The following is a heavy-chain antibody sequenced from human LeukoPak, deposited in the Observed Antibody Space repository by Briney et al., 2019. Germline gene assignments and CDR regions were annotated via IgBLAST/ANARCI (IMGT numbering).Heavy chain of an antibody. CDR1: GFTFSTYS. J-gene: IGHJ4*02. CDR2: ITSSSSTI. CDR3: ARGWRRFLLDY. Sequence: GGSLRLSCAASGFTFSTYSMNWVRQAPGKGLEWVSYITSSSSTIYYADSVKGRFTVSRDNAKNSLYLQMSSLRAEDTAVYYCARGWRRFLLDYWGQGTLVTVSS. V-gene: IGHV3-48*01. D-gene: IGHD5-12*01.